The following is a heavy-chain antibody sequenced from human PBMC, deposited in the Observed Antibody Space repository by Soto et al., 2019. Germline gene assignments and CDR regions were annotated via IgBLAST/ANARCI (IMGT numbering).Heavy chain of an antibody. CDR3: ARPGFYYDSSGLDAFDI. D-gene: IGHD3-22*01. V-gene: IGHV5-10-1*01. J-gene: IGHJ3*02. CDR1: GYSFTSYW. Sequence: PGESLKISCKGSGYSFTSYWISWVRQMPGKGLEWMGRIDPSDSYTNYSPSFQGHVTISADKSISTAYLQWSSLKASDTAMYYCARPGFYYDSSGLDAFDIWGQGTMVTVSS. CDR2: IDPSDSYT.